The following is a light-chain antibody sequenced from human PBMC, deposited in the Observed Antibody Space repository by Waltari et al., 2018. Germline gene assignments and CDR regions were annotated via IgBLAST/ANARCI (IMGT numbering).Light chain of an antibody. J-gene: IGKJ3*01. V-gene: IGKV3-20*01. Sequence: EIVLTQSPGTLSLSPGERATLSCRASQSVNNYLAWFQQKPGQAPRLLIHGASSRATGIPDRISGSGSGPDFTLTISGLEPQDFAVYYCQQYSSSPLTFGPGTKVDIK. CDR2: GAS. CDR1: QSVNNY. CDR3: QQYSSSPLT.